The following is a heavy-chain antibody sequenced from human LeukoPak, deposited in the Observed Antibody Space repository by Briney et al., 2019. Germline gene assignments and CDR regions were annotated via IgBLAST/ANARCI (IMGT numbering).Heavy chain of an antibody. D-gene: IGHD4-17*01. J-gene: IGHJ3*02. CDR2: IYHSGST. V-gene: IGHV4-39*01. CDR1: GGSISSSSYY. CDR3: ARLFLGLGYGDSYAFDI. Sequence: SETLSLTCTVSGGSISSSSYYWGWIRQPPGKGLEWIGSIYHSGSTYYNPSLKSRVTISVDTSKNQFSLKLSSVTAADTAVYYCARLFLGLGYGDSYAFDIWGQGTMVTVSS.